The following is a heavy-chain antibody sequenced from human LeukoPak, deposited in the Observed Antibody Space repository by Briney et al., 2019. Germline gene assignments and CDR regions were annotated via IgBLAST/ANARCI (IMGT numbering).Heavy chain of an antibody. CDR3: ASAAHSSSWLPD. V-gene: IGHV4-31*03. CDR1: GGSISSGANY. CDR2: IYYSGST. Sequence: SETLSLTCTVSGGSISSGANYWSWIRQHPGKGLEWIGYIYYSGSTYYNPSLKSRVTISVDTSKNQFSLKLSSVTAADTAVYYCASAAHSSSWLPDWGQGTLVTVSS. J-gene: IGHJ4*02. D-gene: IGHD6-13*01.